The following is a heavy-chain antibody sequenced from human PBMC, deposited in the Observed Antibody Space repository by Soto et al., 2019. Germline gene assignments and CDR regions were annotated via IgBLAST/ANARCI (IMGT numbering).Heavy chain of an antibody. CDR1: GYSFTSYW. CDR3: AMQHYDILTGYYNPFFDY. CDR2: IYPGDSDT. Sequence: PGESLKISCKGSGYSFTSYWIGWVRQMPGKGLEWMGIIYPGDSDTRYSPSFQGQVTISADKSISTVYLQWSSLKALDTAMYYCAMQHYDILTGYYNPFFDYWGQGTLVTVSS. J-gene: IGHJ4*02. V-gene: IGHV5-51*01. D-gene: IGHD3-9*01.